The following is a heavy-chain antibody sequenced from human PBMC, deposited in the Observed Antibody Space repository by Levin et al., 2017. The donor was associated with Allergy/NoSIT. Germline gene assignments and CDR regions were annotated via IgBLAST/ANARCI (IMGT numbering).Heavy chain of an antibody. CDR2: IYWDDDK. J-gene: IGHJ5*02. CDR3: VQRTYGKHGFGP. V-gene: IGHV2-5*02. Sequence: GSGPTLVKPTQTLTLTCTFSGFSFSSAQVGVGWIRQSPGKALEWLALIYWDDDKQYTPALRSRLAITKDTSKNQVVLTVTNVDPTDSGTYYCVQRTYGKHGFGPWGQGILVSV. D-gene: IGHD1-14*01. CDR1: GFSFSSAQVG.